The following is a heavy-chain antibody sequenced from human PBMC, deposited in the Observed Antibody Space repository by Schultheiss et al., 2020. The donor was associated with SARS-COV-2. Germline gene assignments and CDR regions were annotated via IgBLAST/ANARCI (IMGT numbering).Heavy chain of an antibody. CDR2: IYYSGST. J-gene: IGHJ2*01. V-gene: IGHV4-59*01. CDR1: GGSISSYY. Sequence: SETLSLTCTVSGGSISSYYWSWIRQPPGKGLEWIGYIYYSGSTNYNPSLKSRVTISVDTSKNQFSLKLSSVTAADTAVYYCARDGGIVVVVAASKRPGYFDLWGRGTLVTVSS. D-gene: IGHD2-15*01. CDR3: ARDGGIVVVVAASKRPGYFDL.